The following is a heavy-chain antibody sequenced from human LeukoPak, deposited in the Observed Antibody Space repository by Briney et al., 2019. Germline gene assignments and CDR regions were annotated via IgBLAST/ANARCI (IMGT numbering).Heavy chain of an antibody. CDR1: GGSISSSSYY. V-gene: IGHV4-39*01. CDR2: IYYSGST. D-gene: IGHD1-14*01. Sequence: SETLSLTCTVSGGSISSSSYYWGWIRQPPGKGLEWIGSIYYSGSTYYNPSLKSRVTISVDTSKNQFSLKLSSVTAADTAVYYCARHDRRTGSHFDCWGQGTLVTVSS. J-gene: IGHJ4*02. CDR3: ARHDRRTGSHFDC.